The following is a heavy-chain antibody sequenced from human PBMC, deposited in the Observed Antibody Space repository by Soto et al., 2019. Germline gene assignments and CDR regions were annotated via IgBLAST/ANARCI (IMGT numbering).Heavy chain of an antibody. Sequence: EVQLVESGGGLVKPGGSLRLSCAASGFTFSSYEMNWVRQAPGKGLEWVSYISSSGSTIYYVESVKGRFTISRDNAKNSLFLQMNSLRAEDTAVYYCARIGYYDDRGAFDIWGQGTMVTVSS. D-gene: IGHD3-22*01. V-gene: IGHV3-48*03. CDR3: ARIGYYDDRGAFDI. CDR2: ISSSGSTI. CDR1: GFTFSSYE. J-gene: IGHJ3*02.